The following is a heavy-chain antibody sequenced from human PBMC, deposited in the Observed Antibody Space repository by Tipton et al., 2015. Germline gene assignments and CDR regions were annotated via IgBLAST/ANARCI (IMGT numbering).Heavy chain of an antibody. J-gene: IGHJ5*02. CDR3: ASVCISSSCYYWFDP. CDR2: IYHSGST. Sequence: TLSLTCAVSGYSISSGHYWGWIRQPPGKGLEWIGSIYHSGSTYYNPSLKSRVSISVDTSKNQFSLKLRSVTAADTAVYYCASVCISSSCYYWFDPWGQGTLVTVSS. D-gene: IGHD2-2*01. CDR1: GYSISSGHY. V-gene: IGHV4-38-2*01.